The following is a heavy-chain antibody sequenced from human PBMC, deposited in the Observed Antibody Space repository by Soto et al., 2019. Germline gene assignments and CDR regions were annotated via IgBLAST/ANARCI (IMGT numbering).Heavy chain of an antibody. CDR1: GFTFSSYA. CDR2: ISYDGSNK. CDR3: ARGNNKSSGWSNV. D-gene: IGHD6-19*01. V-gene: IGHV3-30-3*01. J-gene: IGHJ6*02. Sequence: GGSLRLSCAASGFTFSSYAMHWVRQAPGKGLEWVAVISYDGSNKYYADSVKGRFTISRDNSKNTLYLQMNSLRAEDTAVYYCARGNNKSSGWSNVWGQGTTGT.